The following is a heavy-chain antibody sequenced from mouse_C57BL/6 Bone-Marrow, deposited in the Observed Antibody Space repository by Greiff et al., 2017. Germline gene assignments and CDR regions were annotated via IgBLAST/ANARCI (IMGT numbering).Heavy chain of an antibody. CDR3: ARWRDGYSYWYFDV. CDR1: GYTFTSYW. CDR2: IDPSDSYT. D-gene: IGHD2-3*01. J-gene: IGHJ1*03. Sequence: VQLQQPGAELVKPGASVKLSCKASGYTFTSYWMQWVKQRPGQGLEWIGEIDPSDSYTNYNQKFKGKATLTVDTSSSTAYMQLSSLQSVDSAVYYFARWRDGYSYWYFDVWGTGTAVTVTS. V-gene: IGHV1-50*01.